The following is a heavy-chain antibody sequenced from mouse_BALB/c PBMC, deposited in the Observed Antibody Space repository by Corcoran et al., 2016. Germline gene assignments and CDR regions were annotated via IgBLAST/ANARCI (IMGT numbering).Heavy chain of an antibody. Sequence: EVQLQQSGAELVKPGASVKLSCTASGFNIKDTYMHWVKQRPEQGLEWIGRIDPANGNTKYDPKFQGKATITADTSSNTACLQLSSLTSEDTAVFYCALTTLEQMYYWGQGTSVTVSS. CDR2: IDPANGNT. D-gene: IGHD1-1*01. J-gene: IGHJ4*01. V-gene: IGHV14-3*02. CDR1: GFNIKDTY. CDR3: ALTTLEQMYY.